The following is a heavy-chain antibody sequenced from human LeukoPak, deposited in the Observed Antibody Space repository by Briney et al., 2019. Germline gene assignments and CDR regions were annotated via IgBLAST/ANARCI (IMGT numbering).Heavy chain of an antibody. CDR2: IYYTGST. J-gene: IGHJ4*02. CDR3: ARHGHHGDHDY. CDR1: GDSVSSSGHY. Sequence: SETLSLTCTVSGDSVSSSGHYWGWVRQPPGKGLEWIGSIYYTGSTYYNPSLKSRLTISIDTSRNQFSLKLSSVTAADTAIYYCARHGHHGDHDYWGQGTLLSVSS. D-gene: IGHD2-21*02. V-gene: IGHV4-39*01.